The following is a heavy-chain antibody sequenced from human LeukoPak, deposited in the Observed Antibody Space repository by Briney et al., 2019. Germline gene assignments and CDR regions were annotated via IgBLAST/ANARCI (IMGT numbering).Heavy chain of an antibody. V-gene: IGHV4-34*01. CDR3: ARGIPGRSVDY. CDR1: GGSFSGYY. D-gene: IGHD3-16*02. J-gene: IGHJ4*02. CDR2: INHSGST. Sequence: KPSETLSLTCAVYGGSFSGYYWNWIRQPPGKGLEWIGEINHSGSTNYNPSLKSRVTISVDTSKNQFSLKLSSVTAADTAVYHCARGIPGRSVDYWGQGTLVTVSS.